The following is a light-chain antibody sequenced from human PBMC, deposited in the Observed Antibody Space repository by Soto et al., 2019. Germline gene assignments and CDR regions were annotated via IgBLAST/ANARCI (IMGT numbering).Light chain of an antibody. CDR3: QDYSDWPTWT. J-gene: IGKJ1*01. V-gene: IGKV1-5*01. CDR2: DAS. Sequence: DIQMTQSPSILSASVGDRDTITCRSSQTITNWLAWYQQKPGKAPRLLIYDASSLESWVPSRFSGSGSGTEFTLIISSLQSEDFAVYYCQDYSDWPTWTFGQGTKVDIK. CDR1: QTITNW.